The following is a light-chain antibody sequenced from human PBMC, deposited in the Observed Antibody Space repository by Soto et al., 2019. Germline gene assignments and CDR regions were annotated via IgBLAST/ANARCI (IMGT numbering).Light chain of an antibody. CDR3: AAWDDILNVV. CDR1: SSNIGSNT. V-gene: IGLV1-44*01. J-gene: IGLJ2*01. Sequence: QAVVTQPPSASGTPGQRVTISCSGSSSNIGSNTVNWYQQLPGTAPKLLIYSNNQRPSGVPDRFSGSKSGTSASLSISGLQSEDEADYYCAAWDDILNVVFGGGTKLTVL. CDR2: SNN.